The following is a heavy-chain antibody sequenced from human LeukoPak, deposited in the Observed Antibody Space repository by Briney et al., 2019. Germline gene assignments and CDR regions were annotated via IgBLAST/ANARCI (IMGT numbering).Heavy chain of an antibody. CDR1: GGSISSYY. J-gene: IGHJ4*02. CDR2: IYYSGST. CDR3: EREGIAVAGSFDY. Sequence: PSETLSLTCTVSGGSISSYYWSWIRQPPGKGLEWIGYIYYSGSTNYNPSLKSRVTISVDTSKNQFSLKLSSVTAADTAVYYREREGIAVAGSFDYWGQGTLVTVSS. V-gene: IGHV4-59*01. D-gene: IGHD6-19*01.